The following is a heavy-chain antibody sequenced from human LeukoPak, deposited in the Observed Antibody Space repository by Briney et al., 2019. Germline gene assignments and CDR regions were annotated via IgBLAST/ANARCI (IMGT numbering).Heavy chain of an antibody. J-gene: IGHJ4*02. D-gene: IGHD1-14*01. Sequence: PGGSLRLSCAASGFTFSSYAMSWVRQAPGKGLEWVSGISDAGAITYYADSVKGRFTISRSQSTNTLYLQMDSLRAEDTSLYYCARGGTTWHGFHSWGQGTLVTVSS. CDR3: ARGGTTWHGFHS. CDR2: ISDAGAIT. CDR1: GFTFSSYA. V-gene: IGHV3-23*01.